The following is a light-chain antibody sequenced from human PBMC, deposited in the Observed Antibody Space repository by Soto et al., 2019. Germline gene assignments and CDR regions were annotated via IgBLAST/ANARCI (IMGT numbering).Light chain of an antibody. CDR2: ASS. J-gene: IGKJ1*01. Sequence: DIQMTQSPSSLSASVGDRVTITCRASQSISSYLNWYQQKPGKAHNLLIYASSSLQSGVPSRFSGSGSGTDFTLTISSLQPEDFATYYCQQSYSTPQTFGQGTKVEIK. V-gene: IGKV1-39*01. CDR3: QQSYSTPQT. CDR1: QSISSY.